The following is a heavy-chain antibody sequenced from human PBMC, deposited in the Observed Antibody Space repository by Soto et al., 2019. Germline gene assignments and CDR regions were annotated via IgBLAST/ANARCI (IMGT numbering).Heavy chain of an antibody. CDR2: ISYDGSNK. CDR1: GFTFSSYG. CDR3: AKDLYSVGELSAFDI. V-gene: IGHV3-30*18. D-gene: IGHD3-10*01. Sequence: GGSLRLSCAASGFTFSSYGMHWVRQAPGKGLEWVAVISYDGSNKYYADSVKGRFTISRDNSKNTLYLQMNSLRAEDTAVYYCAKDLYSVGELSAFDIWGQGTMVTVSS. J-gene: IGHJ3*02.